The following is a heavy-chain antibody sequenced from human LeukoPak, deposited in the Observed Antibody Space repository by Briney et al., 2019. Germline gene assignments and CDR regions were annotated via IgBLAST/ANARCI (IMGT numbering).Heavy chain of an antibody. CDR2: INHSGST. Sequence: SETLSLTCAVYGGSFSGYYWSWIRQPPGKGLEWIGEINHSGSTNYNPSLKSRVTISVDTSKNQFSLKLSSVTAADTAVYYCARYDSSDYYYGYWGQGTLVTVSS. V-gene: IGHV4-34*01. J-gene: IGHJ4*02. D-gene: IGHD3-22*01. CDR1: GGSFSGYY. CDR3: ARYDSSDYYYGY.